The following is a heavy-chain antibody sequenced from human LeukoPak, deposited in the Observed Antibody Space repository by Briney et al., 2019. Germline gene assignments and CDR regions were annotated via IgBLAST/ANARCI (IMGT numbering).Heavy chain of an antibody. CDR1: GFTFGKYW. Sequence: GGSLRLSCVASGFTFGKYWMSWVRQAPGKGLEWVANIKLDGSEKNYVDSVKGRFTISRDNTKNSLYLQMNSLRVEDTAVFYCARDQYDTWSRRGNFDSWGRGTLVIVSS. CDR2: IKLDGSEK. CDR3: ARDQYDTWSRRGNFDS. D-gene: IGHD3-3*01. V-gene: IGHV3-7*03. J-gene: IGHJ4*02.